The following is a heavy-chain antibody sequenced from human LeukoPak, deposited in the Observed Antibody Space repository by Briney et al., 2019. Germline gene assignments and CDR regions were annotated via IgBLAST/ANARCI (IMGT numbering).Heavy chain of an antibody. CDR1: GYTFTSYA. Sequence: ASVKVSCKASGYTFTSYAMHWVRQAPGQRLEWMGWINAGNGNTKYSQKFQGRVTITRDTSASTAYMELSSLRSEDTAEYYCARFMVRGVFYDYWGQGTLVTVSS. V-gene: IGHV1-3*01. CDR3: ARFMVRGVFYDY. CDR2: INAGNGNT. J-gene: IGHJ4*02. D-gene: IGHD3-10*01.